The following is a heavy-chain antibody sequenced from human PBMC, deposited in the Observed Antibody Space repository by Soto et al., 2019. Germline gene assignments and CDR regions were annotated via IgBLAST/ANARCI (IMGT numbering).Heavy chain of an antibody. CDR2: IWYDGSNK. CDR3: ASGPIPRGPFDY. J-gene: IGHJ4*02. V-gene: IGHV3-33*01. CDR1: GFTFSSYG. D-gene: IGHD2-2*02. Sequence: QVQLVESGGGVVQPGRSLRLSCAASGFTFSSYGMHWVRQAPGKGLEWVAVIWYDGSNKYYADSVKGRFTISRDNSKNTLYLQMTSLRAEDTAVYYCASGPIPRGPFDYWGQGPLVTVSS.